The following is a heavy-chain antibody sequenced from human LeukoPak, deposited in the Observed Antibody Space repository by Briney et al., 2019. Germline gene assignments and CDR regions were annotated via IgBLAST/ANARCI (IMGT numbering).Heavy chain of an antibody. CDR1: LLTFSIYA. V-gene: IGHV3-23*01. J-gene: IGHJ4*02. Sequence: GGSLRLSCAASLLTFSIYAMSWVGQAPGRGLEWVSSITGNGAGTFYTDSVKGRFNISRDNSKNTLFLQMNSLRAEDTAIYYCAKDRPNYYDSSGHYYRRNGDYWGQGTLVTVSS. D-gene: IGHD3-22*01. CDR3: AKDRPNYYDSSGHYYRRNGDY. CDR2: ITGNGAGT.